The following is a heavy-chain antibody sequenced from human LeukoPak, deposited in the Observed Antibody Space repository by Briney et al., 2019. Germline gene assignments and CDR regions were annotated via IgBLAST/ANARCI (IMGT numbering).Heavy chain of an antibody. CDR1: GASVTSKNW. J-gene: IGHJ6*03. D-gene: IGHD6-13*01. CDR3: ARDRVGQQLVGRKYYYYYMDV. CDR2: ISHTGNT. Sequence: SETLSLTCAVSGASVTSKNWWTWVRPPPGRGLEWIGEISHTGNTNYNPSLKSRVTISVDKSKNQFSLNLRSVTAADTAVYYCARDRVGQQLVGRKYYYYYMDVWGKGTTVTISS. V-gene: IGHV4-4*02.